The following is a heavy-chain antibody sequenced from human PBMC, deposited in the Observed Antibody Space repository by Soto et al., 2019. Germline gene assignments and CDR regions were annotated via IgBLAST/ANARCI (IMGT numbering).Heavy chain of an antibody. D-gene: IGHD2-2*01. CDR3: AKEMLASISRPFDY. Sequence: SVKVSCKASGFTFTSSAVQWVRQARGQRLEWIGWIVVGSGNTNYAQKFQERVTITRDMSTSTAYMELSSLRSEDTATYYCAKEMLASISRPFDYWGQGTLVTVSS. V-gene: IGHV1-58*01. J-gene: IGHJ4*02. CDR1: GFTFTSSA. CDR2: IVVGSGNT.